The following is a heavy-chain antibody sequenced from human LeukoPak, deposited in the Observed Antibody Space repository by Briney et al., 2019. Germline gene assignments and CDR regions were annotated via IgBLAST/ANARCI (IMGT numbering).Heavy chain of an antibody. J-gene: IGHJ3*02. CDR3: ARDKALVAGAFDI. D-gene: IGHD2-15*01. V-gene: IGHV3-20*04. CDR2: INWNGVST. CDR1: GFTFDNYG. Sequence: PGESLRLSCAASGFTFDNYGMNWVRQAPGKGLEWVSAINWNGVSTNYADSVKGRFTISRDNAKNSLYLQMSSLRAEDTALYYCARDKALVAGAFDIWGQGTMVTVSS.